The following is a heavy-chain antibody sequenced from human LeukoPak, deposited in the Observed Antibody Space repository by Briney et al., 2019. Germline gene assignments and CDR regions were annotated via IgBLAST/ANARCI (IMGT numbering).Heavy chain of an antibody. CDR2: IWYDGSNK. CDR3: ARDPCSSTSCYLDFDY. V-gene: IGHV3-33*01. D-gene: IGHD2-2*01. CDR1: GFTFSSYG. J-gene: IGHJ4*02. Sequence: GRSLRLSCAASGFTFSSYGMHWVRQAPGMGLEWVAVIWYDGSNKYYADSVKGRFTISRDNSKNTLYLQMNSLRAEDTAVYYCARDPCSSTSCYLDFDYWGQGTLVTVSS.